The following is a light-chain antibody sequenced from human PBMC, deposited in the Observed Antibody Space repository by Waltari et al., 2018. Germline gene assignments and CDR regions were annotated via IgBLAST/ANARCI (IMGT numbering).Light chain of an antibody. V-gene: IGLV1-47*01. Sequence: QSVLTQPASASGPPGQRVTIPCSGTRSNIGVKYVCWYQHLPGTAPKLLIYRTDQRPSGVPDRFSGSKSGTSASLAISGLRSEDEADYYCAAWDDSLSGPWVFGGGTKVTVL. J-gene: IGLJ3*02. CDR1: RSNIGVKY. CDR3: AAWDDSLSGPWV. CDR2: RTD.